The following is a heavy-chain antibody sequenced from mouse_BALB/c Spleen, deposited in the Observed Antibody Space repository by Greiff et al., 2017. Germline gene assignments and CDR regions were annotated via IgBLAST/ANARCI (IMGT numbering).Heavy chain of an antibody. CDR2: IDPETGGT. CDR1: GYTFTDYE. Sequence: QVQLKESGAELVRPGASVTLSCKASGYTFTDYEMHWVKQTPVHGLEWIGAIDPETGGTAYNQKFKGKATLTADKSSSTAYMELRSLTSEDSAVYYCTPYGNYVDFDYWGQGTTLTVSS. D-gene: IGHD2-1*01. CDR3: TPYGNYVDFDY. J-gene: IGHJ2*01. V-gene: IGHV1-15*01.